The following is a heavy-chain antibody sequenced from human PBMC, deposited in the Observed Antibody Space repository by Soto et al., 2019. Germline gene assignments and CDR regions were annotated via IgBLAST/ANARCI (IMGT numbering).Heavy chain of an antibody. J-gene: IGHJ4*02. CDR3: ARAGDSSGYYYYFDY. D-gene: IGHD3-22*01. CDR2: IYYSGST. Sequence: PSETLSLTCTVSGGSISSGGYYWSWIRQHPGKGLEWIGYIYYSGSTYYNPSLKSRVTISVDTSKNQFSLKLSSVTAADTAAYYCARAGDSSGYYYYFDYWGQGTLVTVSS. CDR1: GGSISSGGYY. V-gene: IGHV4-31*03.